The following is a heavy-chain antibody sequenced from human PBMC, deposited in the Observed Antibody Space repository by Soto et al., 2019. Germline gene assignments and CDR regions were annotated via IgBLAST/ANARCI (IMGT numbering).Heavy chain of an antibody. CDR2: ISGGGSYM. V-gene: IGHV3-21*01. Sequence: RQSIILSCAASVFKFSTYTMSCVRQAPGKVLEWVSSISGGGSYMYYADSVMGRFTISRDNAKNSLYLQMNSLRAEDTAVYYCARVFGGIMDVWGQGT. D-gene: IGHD2-21*01. CDR3: ARVFGGIMDV. J-gene: IGHJ6*02. CDR1: VFKFSTYT.